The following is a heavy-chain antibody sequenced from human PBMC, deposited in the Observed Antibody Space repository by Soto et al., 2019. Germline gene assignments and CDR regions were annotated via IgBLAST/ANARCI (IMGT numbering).Heavy chain of an antibody. Sequence: SETLSLTCTVSGGSISSYYWSWIRQPPGKGLEWIGYIYYSGSTNYNPSLKSRVTISVDTSKNQFSLKLSSVTAADTAVYYCARSRITMVRGVIYYYYMDVWGKGTTVTVSS. V-gene: IGHV4-59*01. J-gene: IGHJ6*03. CDR2: IYYSGST. D-gene: IGHD3-10*01. CDR1: GGSISSYY. CDR3: ARSRITMVRGVIYYYYMDV.